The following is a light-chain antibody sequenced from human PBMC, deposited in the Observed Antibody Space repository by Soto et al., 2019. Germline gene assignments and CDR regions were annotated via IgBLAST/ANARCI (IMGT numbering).Light chain of an antibody. J-gene: IGLJ1*01. Sequence: QSVLTQPPSVSGAPGQRVTISCTGSSSNIGAGYDVHWYQQLPGTAPKLLIYGDTNRPSGVPDRFSGSKSATSASLAITGLQAEDEADYYCAAWDDSLNGYVFGTGTKVTVL. CDR1: SSNIGAGYD. V-gene: IGLV1-40*01. CDR2: GDT. CDR3: AAWDDSLNGYV.